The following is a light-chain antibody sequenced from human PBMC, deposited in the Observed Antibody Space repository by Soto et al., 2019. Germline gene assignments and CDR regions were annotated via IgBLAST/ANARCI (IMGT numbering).Light chain of an antibody. Sequence: DIVMTQSPGTLSVSPGERATLSCRASQSVSSNLAWYQQKPGQAPRLLIYDASTRATGIPARFSGSGSGTDFTLRISSLQSEYFAVYFCQQYNTWPPYTFGQGTKLEI. CDR3: QQYNTWPPYT. CDR1: QSVSSN. J-gene: IGKJ2*01. CDR2: DAS. V-gene: IGKV3-15*01.